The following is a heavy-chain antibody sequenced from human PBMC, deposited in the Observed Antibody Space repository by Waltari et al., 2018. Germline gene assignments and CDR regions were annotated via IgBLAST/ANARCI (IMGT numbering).Heavy chain of an antibody. V-gene: IGHV1-3*01. Sequence: QVQLVQSGAEVKKPGASVKVSCKASGYTFTSYAMHWVRQAPGQRLEWMGWINAGNGNTKYSQKFQGRVTITRDTSASTAYMELSSLRSEDTAVYYCARDHSSPGHYYYYGMDVWGQGTTVTVSS. CDR2: INAGNGNT. D-gene: IGHD6-13*01. CDR3: ARDHSSPGHYYYYGMDV. CDR1: GYTFTSYA. J-gene: IGHJ6*02.